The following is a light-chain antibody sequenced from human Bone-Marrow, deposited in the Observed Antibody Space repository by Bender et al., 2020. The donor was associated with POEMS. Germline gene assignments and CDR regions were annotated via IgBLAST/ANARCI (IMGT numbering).Light chain of an antibody. V-gene: IGLV2-14*03. CDR2: GVT. CDR1: SSDFGGYYL. CDR3: SSYTTSGTWV. J-gene: IGLJ3*02. Sequence: QSALTQPASVSGSPGQSITISCTGTSSDFGGYYLVSWFQQHPGKAPKLMIFGVTNRPSGVSNRFSASKSENTASLTISRLQSEDEAAYYCSSYTTSGTWVFGGGTKLTVL.